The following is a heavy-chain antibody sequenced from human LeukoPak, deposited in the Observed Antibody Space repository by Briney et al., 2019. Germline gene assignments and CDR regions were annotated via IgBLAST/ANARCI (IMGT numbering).Heavy chain of an antibody. V-gene: IGHV4-34*01. CDR2: INHSGST. D-gene: IGHD4-17*01. CDR3: ARVANGDYIDY. CDR1: GGSISSYY. Sequence: SETLSLTCTVSGGSISSYYWSWIRQPPGKGLEWIGEINHSGSTNYNPSLKSRVTISVDTSKNQFSLKLSSVTAADTAVYYCARVANGDYIDYWGQGTLVTVSS. J-gene: IGHJ4*02.